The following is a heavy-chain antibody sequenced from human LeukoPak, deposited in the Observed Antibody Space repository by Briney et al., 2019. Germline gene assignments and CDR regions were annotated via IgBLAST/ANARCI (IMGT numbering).Heavy chain of an antibody. D-gene: IGHD3-22*01. V-gene: IGHV4-31*03. Sequence: PSETLSLNCTVSGGSISSGGYYWSWIRQHPGKGLEWIGYIYYSGSTYYNPSLKSRVTISVDTSKNQFSLKLSSVTAADTAVYYCARARPRGNYYDSSGYSDLFDYWGQGTLVTVSS. CDR1: GGSISSGGYY. J-gene: IGHJ4*02. CDR2: IYYSGST. CDR3: ARARPRGNYYDSSGYSDLFDY.